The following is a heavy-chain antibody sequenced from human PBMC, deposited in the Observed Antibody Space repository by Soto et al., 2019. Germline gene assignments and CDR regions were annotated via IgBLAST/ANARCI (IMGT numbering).Heavy chain of an antibody. CDR2: IYPGDSDT. J-gene: IGHJ6*02. D-gene: IGHD6-19*01. Sequence: PGESLKISCKGSGYSFTSYWIGWVRQMPGKGLEWMGIIYPGDSDTRYSPSFQGQVTISADKSISTAYLQWSSLKASDTAMYYCARQSSSGWWPPIGYYYYGMDVWGQGTTVTVSS. CDR1: GYSFTSYW. CDR3: ARQSSSGWWPPIGYYYYGMDV. V-gene: IGHV5-51*01.